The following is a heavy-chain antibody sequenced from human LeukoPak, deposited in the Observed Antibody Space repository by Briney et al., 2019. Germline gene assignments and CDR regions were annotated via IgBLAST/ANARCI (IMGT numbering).Heavy chain of an antibody. J-gene: IGHJ4*02. D-gene: IGHD6-13*01. CDR1: GFTFSIYA. CDR3: AKFSSWYYFDY. V-gene: IGHV3-30*18. CDR2: ISSDGSNE. Sequence: PGGSLRLSCAASGFTFSIYAMNWVRQAPGKGLEWVTVISSDGSNEYYADSVKGRFTISRDNSKNTLYLQMNSLRAEDTAVYYCAKFSSWYYFDYWGQGTLVTVSS.